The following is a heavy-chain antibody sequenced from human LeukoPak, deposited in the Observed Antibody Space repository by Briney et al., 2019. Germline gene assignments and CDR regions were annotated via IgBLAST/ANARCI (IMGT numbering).Heavy chain of an antibody. Sequence: SQTLSLTCAISGDSVSSETVAWNWIRQSPSRGLEWLGRTYYRSKWYNDYAESVKSRITINPDTSKNQFSLHLNSVTPEDTAVYYCARDRMTGDNWFDPWGQGTLVTVSS. J-gene: IGHJ5*02. D-gene: IGHD1-14*01. CDR2: TYYRSKWYN. CDR1: GDSVSSETVA. V-gene: IGHV6-1*01. CDR3: ARDRMTGDNWFDP.